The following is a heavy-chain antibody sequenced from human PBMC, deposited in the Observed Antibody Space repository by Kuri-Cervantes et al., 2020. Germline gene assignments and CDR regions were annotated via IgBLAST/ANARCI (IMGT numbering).Heavy chain of an antibody. Sequence: SVKVSCKASGYTFTSYDINWVRQATGQGLEWMGGIIPIFGTANYAQKFQGRVTITADESTSTAYMELSSLRSEDTAVYYCARDFAETYYYDSSGDAFDIWGQGTMVTVSS. D-gene: IGHD3-22*01. V-gene: IGHV1-69*13. J-gene: IGHJ3*02. CDR1: GYTFTSYD. CDR3: ARDFAETYYYDSSGDAFDI. CDR2: IIPIFGTA.